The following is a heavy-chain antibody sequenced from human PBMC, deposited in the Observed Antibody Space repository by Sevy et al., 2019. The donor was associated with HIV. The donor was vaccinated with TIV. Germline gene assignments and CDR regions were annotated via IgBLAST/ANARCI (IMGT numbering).Heavy chain of an antibody. Sequence: GGSLRLSCAASGFTFSSYGMHWVRQAPGKGLEWVAVIWYDRSNKYYADSVKGRFTISRDNSKNTLYLQMNSLRAEDTAVYYCARGSPIAAAGSAEYFQHWGQGTLVTVSS. J-gene: IGHJ1*01. D-gene: IGHD6-13*01. CDR2: IWYDRSNK. V-gene: IGHV3-33*01. CDR3: ARGSPIAAAGSAEYFQH. CDR1: GFTFSSYG.